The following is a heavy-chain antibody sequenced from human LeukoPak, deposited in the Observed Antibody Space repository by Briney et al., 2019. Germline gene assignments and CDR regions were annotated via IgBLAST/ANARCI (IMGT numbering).Heavy chain of an antibody. CDR1: GFTFSMYA. J-gene: IGHJ6*02. Sequence: GGSLRLSCAASGFTFSMYAMHWVRQAPGKGLEYVSAISSDGGSTYYANSVEGRFTISRDNSKNTLYLQMGSLRAEDMAVYYCVNYGMDVWGQGTTVTVSS. CDR2: ISSDGGST. CDR3: VNYGMDV. V-gene: IGHV3-64*01.